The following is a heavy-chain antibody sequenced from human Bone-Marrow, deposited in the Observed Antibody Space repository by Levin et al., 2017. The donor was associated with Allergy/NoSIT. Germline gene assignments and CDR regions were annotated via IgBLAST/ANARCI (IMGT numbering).Heavy chain of an antibody. CDR1: GASISGHY. Sequence: PSETLSLTCTVSGASISGHYWSWIRQPPGKGLEWIGYKYLSGSNDYNPSLKSRVSISIDASKNQFSLEMSSVTAADTAVYFCAGSSTYYDILAHSWGLGTLVTVSS. J-gene: IGHJ4*02. CDR3: AGSSTYYDILAHS. D-gene: IGHD3-9*01. CDR2: KYLSGSN. V-gene: IGHV4-59*11.